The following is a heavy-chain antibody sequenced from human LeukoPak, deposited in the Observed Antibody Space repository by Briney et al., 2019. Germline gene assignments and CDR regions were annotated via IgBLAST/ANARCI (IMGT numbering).Heavy chain of an antibody. CDR1: GGSISSGDYY. Sequence: SETLSLTCTVSGGSISSGDYYWPWIRQSPGKGLEWIGYIHSSGTTYSNPSLRRRVTISVDTSKNQYSLKLNSVTAADTALSYCARRATLTLRYFDYWCQGTRITVSS. CDR3: ARRATLTLRYFDY. V-gene: IGHV4-30-4*08. J-gene: IGHJ4*02. CDR2: IHSSGTT. D-gene: IGHD4-11*01.